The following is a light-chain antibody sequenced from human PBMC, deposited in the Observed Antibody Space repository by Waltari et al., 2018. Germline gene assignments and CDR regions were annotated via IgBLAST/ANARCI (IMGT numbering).Light chain of an antibody. CDR1: SSNIGAGHD. J-gene: IGLJ3*02. CDR3: QSFDIRLSGGVV. V-gene: IGLV1-40*01. CDR2: GNT. Sequence: QSVLTQPPSMSGAPGQRVTISCTGSSSNIGAGHDVHWYQVFPGTAPKLLIYGNTKRPSGVPDRFSGSKSDTSASLAIGGLQAEDEADYYCQSFDIRLSGGVVFGGGTKVTVL.